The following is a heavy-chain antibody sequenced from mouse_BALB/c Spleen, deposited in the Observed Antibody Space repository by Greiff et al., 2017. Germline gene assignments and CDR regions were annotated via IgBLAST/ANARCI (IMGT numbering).Heavy chain of an antibody. V-gene: IGHV1-63*01. CDR2: IYPGSGNT. Sequence: VQLQESGAELVRPGTSVKISCKASGYAFTNYWLGWVKQRPGHGLEWIGDIYPGSGNTYYNEKFKGKATLTADKSSSTAYMQLSSLTSEDSAVYFCARWDYYPYFDYWGQGTTLTVSS. D-gene: IGHD1-1*01. J-gene: IGHJ2*01. CDR3: ARWDYYPYFDY. CDR1: GYAFTNYW.